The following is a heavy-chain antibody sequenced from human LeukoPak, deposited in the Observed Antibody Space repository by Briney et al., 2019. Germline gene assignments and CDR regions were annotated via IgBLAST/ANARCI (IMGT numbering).Heavy chain of an antibody. J-gene: IGHJ4*02. D-gene: IGHD6-6*01. V-gene: IGHV3-21*04. CDR3: ARILAARAPYYFDY. CDR1: GFTFSSYS. Sequence: PGGSLRLSCAASGFTFSSYSMNWVRQAPGKGLEWVSSISSSSSYIYYADSVKGRFTISRDNAKNSLYLQMNSLRAEDTAVYYCARILAARAPYYFDYWGQGTLVTVSS. CDR2: ISSSSSYI.